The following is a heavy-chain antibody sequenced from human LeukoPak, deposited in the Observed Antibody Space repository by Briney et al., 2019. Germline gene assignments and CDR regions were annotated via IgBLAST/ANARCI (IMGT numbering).Heavy chain of an antibody. CDR3: ARDRSSRNGVCCNWFDP. D-gene: IGHD2-8*01. Sequence: SETLSLTCTVSGGSISSGGYYWSWIRQHPGKGLEWIGYIYYSGSTYYNPSLKSRVTISVDTSKNQFSLKLSSVTAADTAVYYCARDRSSRNGVCCNWFDPWGQGTLVTVSS. J-gene: IGHJ5*02. CDR1: GGSISSGGYY. CDR2: IYYSGST. V-gene: IGHV4-31*03.